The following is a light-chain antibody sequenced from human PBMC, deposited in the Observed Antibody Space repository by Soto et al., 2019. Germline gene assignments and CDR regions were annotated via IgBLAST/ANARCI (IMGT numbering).Light chain of an antibody. CDR2: GAA. Sequence: DIVPTQSPATLPVSPGERATLSCRASLKGRSHVAWYQHKPGQSPRLLIYGAAARATGIPAMFSGIASGTEFCLPLRSLPSGVVAVFHGQQYNNWPLTCSGGTKV. CDR1: LKGRSH. CDR3: QQYNNWPLT. J-gene: IGKJ4*01. V-gene: IGKV3-15*01.